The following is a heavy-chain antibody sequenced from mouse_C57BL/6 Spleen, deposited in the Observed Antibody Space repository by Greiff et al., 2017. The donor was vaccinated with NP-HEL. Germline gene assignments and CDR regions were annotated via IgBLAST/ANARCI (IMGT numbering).Heavy chain of an antibody. V-gene: IGHV1-80*01. CDR2: IYPGDGDT. Sequence: QVQLQQSGAELVKPGASVKISCKASGYAFSSYWMNWVKQRPGKGLEWIGQIYPGDGDTNYNGKFKGKATLTADKSSSTAYMQLSSLTSEDSAVYFCARFDNLYAMDYWGQGTSVTVSS. CDR1: GYAFSSYW. J-gene: IGHJ4*01. CDR3: ARFDNLYAMDY.